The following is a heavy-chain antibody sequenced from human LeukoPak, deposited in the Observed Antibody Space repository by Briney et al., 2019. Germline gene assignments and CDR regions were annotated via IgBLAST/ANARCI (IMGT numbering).Heavy chain of an antibody. J-gene: IGHJ3*02. V-gene: IGHV1-24*01. CDR3: ATDRYYDSSGYYHDAFDI. CDR2: FDPEDGET. CDR1: GYTLTELS. D-gene: IGHD3-22*01. Sequence: ASVKVSCKVSGYTLTELSMHWVRQAPGKGLEWMGGFDPEDGETIYAQKFQGRVTMTEVTSTDTAYMELSSLRSEDTAVYYCATDRYYDSSGYYHDAFDIWGQGTMVTVSS.